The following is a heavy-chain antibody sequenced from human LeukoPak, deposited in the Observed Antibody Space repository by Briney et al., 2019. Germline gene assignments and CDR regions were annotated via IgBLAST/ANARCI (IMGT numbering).Heavy chain of an antibody. CDR1: GFTFSSYS. CDR2: ISGRSSTK. Sequence: PGGSLRLSCAASGFTFSSYSMNWVRQAPGKGLEWVSYISGRSSTKYYADSVKGRFTISRDNAENSLYLQMNSPRVEDTAVYYCARVRLDSGTYSLYYWGQGTLVTVSS. D-gene: IGHD3-10*01. CDR3: ARVRLDSGTYSLYY. V-gene: IGHV3-48*01. J-gene: IGHJ4*02.